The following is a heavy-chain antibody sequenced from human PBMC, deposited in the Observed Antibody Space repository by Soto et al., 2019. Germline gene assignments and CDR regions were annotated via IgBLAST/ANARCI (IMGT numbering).Heavy chain of an antibody. Sequence: QVQLQESGPGLVKPSGTLSLTCAVSGGSISSSNWWSWVRQPPGKGLEWIGEIYHSGGTNYNPSLKSRVTIPVDKSKNQFPLKLSSVTAADTAVYYCARGTGGSGSYRGGYYYGMDVWGQGTTVTVSS. CDR2: IYHSGGT. J-gene: IGHJ6*02. V-gene: IGHV4-4*02. D-gene: IGHD3-10*01. CDR1: GGSISSSNW. CDR3: ARGTGGSGSYRGGYYYGMDV.